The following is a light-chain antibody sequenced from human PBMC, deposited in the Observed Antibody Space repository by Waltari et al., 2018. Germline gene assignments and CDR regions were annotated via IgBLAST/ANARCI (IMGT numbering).Light chain of an antibody. J-gene: IGKJ1*01. CDR2: AAS. Sequence: AIRMTQSPSSLSASIGDRVTISCRASQGVSTYLAWYQQKPGKAPSLLIHAASTLQSGVPSRFSGSGHGTDFTLPITCLQSEDFATYYCQQYHDYPWTFGQGTKVEIK. CDR3: QQYHDYPWT. CDR1: QGVSTY. V-gene: IGKV1-8*01.